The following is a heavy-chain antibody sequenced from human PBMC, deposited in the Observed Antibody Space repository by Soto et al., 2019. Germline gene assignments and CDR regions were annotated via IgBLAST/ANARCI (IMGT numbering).Heavy chain of an antibody. J-gene: IGHJ4*02. D-gene: IGHD1-26*01. CDR3: ARSARLAWGYRGYYFDY. V-gene: IGHV6-1*01. CDR2: TYYRSKWYN. CDR1: GDSVSSTSAA. Sequence: KQSQTLSLTCAISGDSVSSTSAAWNWIRQSPSRGLEWLGRTYYRSKWYNDYAVSVKSRITINPDTSKNQFSLQLNSVTPEDTAVYYCARSARLAWGYRGYYFDYWGQGTLVTVSS.